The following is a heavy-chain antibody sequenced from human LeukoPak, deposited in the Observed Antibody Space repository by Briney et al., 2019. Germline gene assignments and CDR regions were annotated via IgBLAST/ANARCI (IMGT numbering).Heavy chain of an antibody. J-gene: IGHJ4*02. D-gene: IGHD6-6*01. CDR3: AKEPYSSSSPGYFDY. CDR1: GFTFSSYA. Sequence: AGGSLRLSCAASGFTFSSYAMSWVRQAPGKGLEWVSAISSSGGSTYYADSVKGRFTISRDKSKNTLYLQMNSLRAEDTAVYYCAKEPYSSSSPGYFDYWGQGTLVTVSS. CDR2: ISSSGGST. V-gene: IGHV3-23*01.